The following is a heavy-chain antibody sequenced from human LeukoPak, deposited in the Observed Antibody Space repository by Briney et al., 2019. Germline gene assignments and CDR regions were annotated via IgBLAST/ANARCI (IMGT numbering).Heavy chain of an antibody. V-gene: IGHV4-34*01. CDR3: ARGRTPDVGDYYYYMDV. D-gene: IGHD1-14*01. CDR1: GGSFSGYY. J-gene: IGHJ6*03. CDR2: INHSGST. Sequence: SETLSLICAVYGGSFSGYYWSWIRQPPGKGLEWIGEINHSGSTNYNPSLKSRVTISVDTSKNQFSLKLSSVTAADTAVYYCARGRTPDVGDYYYYMDVWGKGTTVTVSS.